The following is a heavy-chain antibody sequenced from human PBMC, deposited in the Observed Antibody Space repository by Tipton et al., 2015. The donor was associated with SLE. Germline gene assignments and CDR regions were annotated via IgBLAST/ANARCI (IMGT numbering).Heavy chain of an antibody. D-gene: IGHD4-17*01. CDR2: IYHSGST. CDR3: ARIRPGHGDPFDF. J-gene: IGHJ4*02. Sequence: TLSLTCAVSDYSISSGYYWGWIRQPPGKGLEWIGSIYHSGSTYYNPSLKSRVTISVDTSKKQFSLKLSSVTAADTAVYYCARIRPGHGDPFDFWGQGTLVTVSS. CDR1: DYSISSGYY. V-gene: IGHV4-38-2*01.